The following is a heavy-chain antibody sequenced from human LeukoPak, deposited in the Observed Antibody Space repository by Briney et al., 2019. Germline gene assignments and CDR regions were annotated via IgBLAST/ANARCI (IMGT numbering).Heavy chain of an antibody. J-gene: IGHJ6*02. CDR3: ARFWVFGADTSPPYHQGMDL. CDR2: ISGYNGDT. CDR1: GYNFKTHA. V-gene: IGHV1-18*01. D-gene: IGHD3-3*01. Sequence: ASVKVSCQTSGYNFKTHAVSWVRPVPGQGLEWMGWISGYNGDTAFAQKFQGRVTMTKDTSTTTAYMELRSLTSDDTAVYYCARFWVFGADTSPPYHQGMDLWGRGTTVTVSS.